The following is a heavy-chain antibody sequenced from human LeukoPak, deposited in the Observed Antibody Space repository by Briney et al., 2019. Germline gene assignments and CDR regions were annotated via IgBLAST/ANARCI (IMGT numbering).Heavy chain of an antibody. CDR1: GYTLTELS. V-gene: IGHV1-24*01. CDR3: TILIILPAGLFDY. D-gene: IGHD2/OR15-2a*01. CDR2: FDPEDGKI. Sequence: ASVKVSCKAPGYTLTELSMHWVRQAPGKGLEWMGGFDPEDGKIIYAQKFQGRVTMTEDTSTDTGYMELSSLRSEDTAVYYCTILIILPAGLFDYCGQGTLVTVSS. J-gene: IGHJ4*02.